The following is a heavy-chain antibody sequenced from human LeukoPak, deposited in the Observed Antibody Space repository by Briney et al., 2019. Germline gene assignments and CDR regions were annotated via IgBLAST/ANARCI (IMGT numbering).Heavy chain of an antibody. V-gene: IGHV1-2*02. J-gene: IGHJ4*02. CDR1: GYTFTGYY. CDR2: INPNSGDT. Sequence: GASVKVSCKASGYTFTGYYMHWVRQAPGQGLEWMGWINPNSGDTNYAQKLQGRVTMTTDTSTSTAYMELRSLRSDDTAVYYCARALTTHYYGSGAVDYWGQGTLVTVSS. CDR3: ARALTTHYYGSGAVDY. D-gene: IGHD3-10*01.